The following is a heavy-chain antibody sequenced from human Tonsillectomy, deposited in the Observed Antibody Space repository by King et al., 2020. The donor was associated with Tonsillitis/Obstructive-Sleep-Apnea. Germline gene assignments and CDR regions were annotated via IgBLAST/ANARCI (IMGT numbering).Heavy chain of an antibody. J-gene: IGHJ4*02. CDR3: AKGGITIFGVVINPIDY. CDR1: GFTFCSYA. Sequence: VQLVESGGGLVQPGGSLRLSCAASGFTFCSYAMSWVRPAPGKGLEWGSSFSGSGGSTYYAGSVKGRFTISRDNSKNTLYLQMNSLRAEDTAVYYCAKGGITIFGVVINPIDYWGQGTLVTVSS. D-gene: IGHD3-3*01. CDR2: FSGSGGST. V-gene: IGHV3-23*04.